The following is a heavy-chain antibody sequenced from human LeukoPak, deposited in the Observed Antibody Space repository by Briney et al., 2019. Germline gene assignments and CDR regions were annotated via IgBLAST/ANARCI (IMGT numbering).Heavy chain of an antibody. CDR1: GYTFTSYD. Sequence: GASVTVSCKAAGYTFTSYDINWVRQATGQGLEWMGWMNPNSGNTGYAQKFQGRVTITRNTSISTAYMELSSLRSEDTAVYYCARKSIAARRAFDYWGQGTLVTVSS. V-gene: IGHV1-8*03. CDR3: ARKSIAARRAFDY. CDR2: MNPNSGNT. D-gene: IGHD6-6*01. J-gene: IGHJ4*02.